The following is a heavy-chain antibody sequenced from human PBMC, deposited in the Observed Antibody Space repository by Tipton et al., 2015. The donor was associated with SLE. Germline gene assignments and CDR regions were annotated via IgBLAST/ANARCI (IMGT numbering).Heavy chain of an antibody. J-gene: IGHJ5*02. CDR1: GLTFSNAW. Sequence: SLRLSCAASGLTFSNAWMSWVRQAPGKGLEWVGQIKSKTDGGATDYAAPVKGRFTISRDDSKNTLYLQMNSLKTEDTAVYYCSSRLFYGGNSLAWGQGTLVTVSS. CDR3: SSRLFYGGNSLA. CDR2: IKSKTDGGAT. D-gene: IGHD4-23*01. V-gene: IGHV3-15*01.